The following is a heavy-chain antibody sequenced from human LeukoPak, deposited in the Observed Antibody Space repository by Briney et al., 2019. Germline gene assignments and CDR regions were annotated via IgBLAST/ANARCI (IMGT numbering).Heavy chain of an antibody. J-gene: IGHJ5*02. Sequence: GGSLRLSCAASGFTFRNYAMSWVRQTPGKGLEWVSGISAGASRTYYSDSVKGRFTISRDNSKNTVYLQMNSLRAEDMAVCYCAKKQGKTPIAAASSWGQGTLVTVSS. D-gene: IGHD6-13*01. CDR1: GFTFRNYA. CDR2: ISAGASRT. CDR3: AKKQGKTPIAAASS. V-gene: IGHV3-23*01.